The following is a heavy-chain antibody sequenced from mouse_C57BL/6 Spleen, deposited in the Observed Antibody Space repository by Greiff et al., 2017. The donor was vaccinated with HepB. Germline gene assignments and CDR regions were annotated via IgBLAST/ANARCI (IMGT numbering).Heavy chain of an antibody. J-gene: IGHJ2*01. CDR3: AIDDHYDGSDY. CDR1: GYTFTSYW. CDR2: IYPGSGST. D-gene: IGHD2-3*01. V-gene: IGHV1-55*01. Sequence: QVQLQQPGAELVKPGASVKMSCKASGYTFTSYWITWVKQRPGKGLEWIGDIYPGSGSTNYNEKFKSKATLTVDTASSTAYMQLSSLTSEDSEVYDCAIDDHYDGSDYWGQGTTLTVSS.